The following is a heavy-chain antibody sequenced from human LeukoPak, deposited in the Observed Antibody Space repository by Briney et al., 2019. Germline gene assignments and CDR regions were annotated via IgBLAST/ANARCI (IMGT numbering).Heavy chain of an antibody. CDR3: ARGGGTVTTVGYYYYYGMDV. CDR2: ISSSGSTI. J-gene: IGHJ6*02. D-gene: IGHD4-17*01. Sequence: PGGSLRLSCAASGFTFSDYYMSWIRQAPGKGLEWVSYISSSGSTIYYADSVKGRFTISRDNSKNTLYLQMNSLRAEDTAVYYCARGGGTVTTVGYYYYYGMDVWGQGTTVTVSS. V-gene: IGHV3-11*04. CDR1: GFTFSDYY.